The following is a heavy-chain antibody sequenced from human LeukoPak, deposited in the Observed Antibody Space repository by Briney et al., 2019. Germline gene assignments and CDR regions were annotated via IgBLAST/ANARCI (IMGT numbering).Heavy chain of an antibody. D-gene: IGHD3-3*01. CDR1: GGSFSGYY. V-gene: IGHV4-34*01. J-gene: IGHJ5*02. Sequence: SETLSLTCAVYGGSFSGYYWSWIRQPPGKGLEWIGEINHSGSTNYNPSLKSRVTISVDTSKNQFSLKLSSVTAADTAVYYCATHTTDFWSGYYYHWGQGTLVTVSS. CDR3: ATHTTDFWSGYYYH. CDR2: INHSGST.